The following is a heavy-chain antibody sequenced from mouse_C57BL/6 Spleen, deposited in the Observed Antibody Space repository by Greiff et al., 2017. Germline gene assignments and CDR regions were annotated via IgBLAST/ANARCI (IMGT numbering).Heavy chain of an antibody. CDR3: DGGATDY. Sequence: QVQLQQPGAELVKPGASVKMSCKASGYTFTSYWITWVKQRPGQGLEWIGDIYPGSGSTNYNEKFKCKATLTVDTSSSTASMQLSSLTSEDSTFYDCDGGATDYWGQGTSLTVSS. V-gene: IGHV1-55*01. CDR2: IYPGSGST. J-gene: IGHJ2*02. CDR1: GYTFTSYW.